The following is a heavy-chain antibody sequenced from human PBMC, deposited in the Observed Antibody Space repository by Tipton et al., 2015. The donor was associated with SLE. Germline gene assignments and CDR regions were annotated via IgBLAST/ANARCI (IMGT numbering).Heavy chain of an antibody. CDR3: ARDWASSSWSYYFDY. CDR1: GFTFSSYG. CDR2: ISYDGSNK. Sequence: SGFTFSSYGMHWVRQAPGKGLEWVAVISYDGSNKYYADSVKGRFTISRDNSKNTLYLQMNSLRAEDTAVYYCARDWASSSWSYYFDYWGQGTLVTVSS. J-gene: IGHJ4*02. D-gene: IGHD6-13*01. V-gene: IGHV3-30*19.